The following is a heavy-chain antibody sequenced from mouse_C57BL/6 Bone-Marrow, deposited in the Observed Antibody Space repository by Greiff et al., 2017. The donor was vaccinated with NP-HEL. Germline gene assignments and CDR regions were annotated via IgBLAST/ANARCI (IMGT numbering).Heavy chain of an antibody. CDR3: TRGQYYIDY. V-gene: IGHV1-81*01. J-gene: IGHJ2*01. Sequence: VHVKQSGAELVRPGASVKLSCKASGYSFTSYGISWVKQRTGQGLEWIGEIYPRSGNTNYNEKFKGKATLTADKSSSTAYMALRSLTSEDSAVYYCTRGQYYIDYWGQGTTLTVSS. CDR1: GYSFTSYG. D-gene: IGHD3-3*01. CDR2: IYPRSGNT.